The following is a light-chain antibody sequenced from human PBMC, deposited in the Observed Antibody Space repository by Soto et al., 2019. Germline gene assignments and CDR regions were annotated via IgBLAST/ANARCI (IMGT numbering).Light chain of an antibody. Sequence: EVVLTQSPGTLSLSPGERATLSCRASQSVSSTYVAWYQHIPGQTPRLLIYGASNRATGIPDRFSGSGSGTDFTLTISRLEPEDFAVYYCQQYNNWPRTFGQGTKVEIK. V-gene: IGKV3-20*01. J-gene: IGKJ1*01. CDR1: QSVSSTY. CDR2: GAS. CDR3: QQYNNWPRT.